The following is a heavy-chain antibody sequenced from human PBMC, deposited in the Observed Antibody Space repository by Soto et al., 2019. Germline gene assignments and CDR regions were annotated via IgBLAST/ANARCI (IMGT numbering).Heavy chain of an antibody. J-gene: IGHJ5*02. CDR2: IYSNEYT. Sequence: SETLSLTCIVSGGSITSGDYYWSWIRQPPGKGPEWIGYIYSNEYTSYKASLKSRVTISLDTSKNQFSLNLNSVTAADTAVYYCAGGALGYNWFDPWGQGTLVTVSS. CDR3: AGGALGYNWFDP. D-gene: IGHD3-16*01. CDR1: GGSITSGDYY. V-gene: IGHV4-30-4*01.